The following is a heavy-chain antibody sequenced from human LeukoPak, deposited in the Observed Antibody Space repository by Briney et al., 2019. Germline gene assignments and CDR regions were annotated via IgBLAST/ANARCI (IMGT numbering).Heavy chain of an antibody. D-gene: IGHD1-7*01. CDR2: IKWNGGST. Sequence: GGSLRLSCAASGFTFDDYGMSWVRQAPGKGLEWVSGIKWNGGSTSYADSVKGRFTISRDNAKNSLYLQMNSLRAEDTAVYYCARMNYISSGWGAPFDYWGQGTLVTVSS. CDR1: GFTFDDYG. V-gene: IGHV3-20*04. CDR3: ARMNYISSGWGAPFDY. J-gene: IGHJ4*02.